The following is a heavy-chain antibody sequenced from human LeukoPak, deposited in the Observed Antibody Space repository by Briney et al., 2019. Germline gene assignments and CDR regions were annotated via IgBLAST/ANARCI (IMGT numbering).Heavy chain of an antibody. D-gene: IGHD1-26*01. V-gene: IGHV3-30-3*01. Sequence: GGSLRLSCAASGFTFGSYAMHWVRQAPGKGLEWVAVISYDGSNKYYADSVKGRFTISRDNFKNTLYLQMNSLRAEDTAVYYCARDGRLGLTREGWFDPWGQGTLVTVSS. CDR2: ISYDGSNK. CDR1: GFTFGSYA. J-gene: IGHJ5*02. CDR3: ARDGRLGLTREGWFDP.